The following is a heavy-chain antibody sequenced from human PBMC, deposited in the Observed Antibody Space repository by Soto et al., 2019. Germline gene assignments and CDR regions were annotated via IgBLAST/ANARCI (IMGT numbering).Heavy chain of an antibody. CDR3: ARDHGQAARHYYGMPV. CDR2: IKQDGSEK. Sequence: GGSLRLSCAASAFTFSSYWMSWVRPAPGKGLEWVANIKQDGSEKYYVDSVKGRFTISRDNVKNSLYLQMNSLRAEATAVYYCARDHGQAARHYYGMPVWGQGTTVTVSS. CDR1: AFTFSSYW. D-gene: IGHD6-13*01. V-gene: IGHV3-7*03. J-gene: IGHJ6*01.